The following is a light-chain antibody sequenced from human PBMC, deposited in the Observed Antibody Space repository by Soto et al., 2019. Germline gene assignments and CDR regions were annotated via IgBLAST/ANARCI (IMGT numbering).Light chain of an antibody. CDR1: QSVSSN. CDR2: GAS. CDR3: QQYNNWPPVT. V-gene: IGKV3-15*01. Sequence: EIVLTQSPSTLSVSAGERVTLSWRASQSVSSNLAWYQQKPGQAPRLLTSGASTRATGIPARFSGSGSGTEFTLTISSLQSEDFAVYSCQQYNNWPPVTFGQGTKV. J-gene: IGKJ1*01.